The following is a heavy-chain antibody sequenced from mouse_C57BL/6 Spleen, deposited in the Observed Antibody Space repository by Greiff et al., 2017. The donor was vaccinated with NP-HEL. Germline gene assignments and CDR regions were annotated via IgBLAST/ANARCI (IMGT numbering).Heavy chain of an antibody. CDR1: EYEFPSHD. Sequence: EVQGVESGGGLVQPGESLKLSCESNEYEFPSHDMSWVRKTPEKRLELVAAINSDGGSTYYPDTMERRFIISRDNPKKTLYLQMSSLRSEDTALYYCARQAYYGSSSSYWYFDVWGTGTTVTVAS. V-gene: IGHV5-2*01. CDR2: INSDGGST. D-gene: IGHD1-1*01. CDR3: ARQAYYGSSSSYWYFDV. J-gene: IGHJ1*03.